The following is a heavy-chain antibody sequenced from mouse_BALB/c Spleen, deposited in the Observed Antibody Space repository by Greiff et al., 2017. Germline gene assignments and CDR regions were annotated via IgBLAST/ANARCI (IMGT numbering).Heavy chain of an antibody. V-gene: IGHV5-9-3*01. CDR2: ISSGGSYT. J-gene: IGHJ1*01. CDR3: ARRGDYDDRGDWYFDV. D-gene: IGHD2-4*01. CDR1: GFTFSSYA. Sequence: EVKLMESGGGLVKPGGSLKLSCAASGFTFSSYAMSWVRQTPEKRLEWVATISSGGSYTYYPDSVKGRFTISRDNAKNTLYLQMSSLRSEDTAMYYCARRGDYDDRGDWYFDVWGAGTTVTVSS.